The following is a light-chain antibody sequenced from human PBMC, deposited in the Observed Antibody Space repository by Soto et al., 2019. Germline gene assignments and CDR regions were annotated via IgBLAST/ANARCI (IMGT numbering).Light chain of an antibody. CDR2: DAS. CDR3: QQFSSYPLT. CDR1: QSVSSY. V-gene: IGKV3-11*01. J-gene: IGKJ4*01. Sequence: IRLTQSPSTLSLSPGERATLSCRASQSVSSYLAWYQQKPGQAPRLLIYDASNRATGIPARFSGGGSGTDFTLTISRLEPEDFAVYYCQQFSSYPLTFGGGTKV.